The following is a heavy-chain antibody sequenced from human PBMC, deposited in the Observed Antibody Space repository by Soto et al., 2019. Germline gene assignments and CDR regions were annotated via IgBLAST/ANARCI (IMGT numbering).Heavy chain of an antibody. V-gene: IGHV1-3*01. J-gene: IGHJ6*02. CDR3: ASSHIAAAPYGMDG. CDR1: GYTFTSYA. D-gene: IGHD6-13*01. Sequence: QVQLVQSGAEVKKPGASVKVSCKASGYTFTSYAMHWVRQAPGQRLEWMGWINAGNGNTKYSQKFQGRVTITRDTSPSTAYMELSSLRSEDTAVYYCASSHIAAAPYGMDGWGQGTTVTVSS. CDR2: INAGNGNT.